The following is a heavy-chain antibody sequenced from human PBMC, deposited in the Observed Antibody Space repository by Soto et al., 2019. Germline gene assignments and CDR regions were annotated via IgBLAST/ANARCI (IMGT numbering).Heavy chain of an antibody. V-gene: IGHV3-30*18. CDR1: GFTFSSYG. CDR2: ISYDGSNK. J-gene: IGHJ6*02. Sequence: QVQLVESGGGVVQPGRSLRLSCAASGFTFSSYGMHWVRQAPGKGLEWVAVISYDGSNKYYADSVKGRFTISRDNSKNTLNLQMNSLRAEDTAVYYCAKENSVFGGGMDVWGQGTTVTVSS. D-gene: IGHD3-3*01. CDR3: AKENSVFGGGMDV.